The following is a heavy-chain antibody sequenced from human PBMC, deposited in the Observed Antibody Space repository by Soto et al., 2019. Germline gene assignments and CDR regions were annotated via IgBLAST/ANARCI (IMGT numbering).Heavy chain of an antibody. Sequence: QVQLVQSGPEVKKPGASVKVSCKTSGYTFTSFGISWVRQAPGQGLDWMGWITTDKGKPNSAQKFQGRVTMTTDTSTSTAYMELRSLRSEDTAVYYCATRPPAVDYWGQGTMVTVSS. CDR1: GYTFTSFG. CDR2: ITTDKGKP. V-gene: IGHV1-18*01. CDR3: ATRPPAVDY. J-gene: IGHJ4*02. D-gene: IGHD6-6*01.